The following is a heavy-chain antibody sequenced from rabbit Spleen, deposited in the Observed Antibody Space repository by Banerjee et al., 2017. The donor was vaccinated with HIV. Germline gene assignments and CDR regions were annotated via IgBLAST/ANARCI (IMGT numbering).Heavy chain of an antibody. CDR3: ARDGAGGSYFAL. V-gene: IGHV1S40*01. CDR1: GFSFSSGYD. CDR2: IWTTNGRI. Sequence: QSLEESGGDLVKPGASLTLTCKASGFSFSSGYDIYCVRQAPGKGLEWIGHIWTTNGRIYYASWAKGRFTISKASSTTVTLQMTSLTAADTATYFCARDGAGGSYFALWGPGTLVTVS. J-gene: IGHJ4*01. D-gene: IGHD8-1*01.